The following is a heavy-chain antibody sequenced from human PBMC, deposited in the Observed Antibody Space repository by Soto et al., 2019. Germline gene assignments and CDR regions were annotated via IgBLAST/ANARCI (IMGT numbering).Heavy chain of an antibody. CDR1: GYTFTSYY. J-gene: IGHJ5*02. CDR2: INPSGGST. V-gene: IGHV1-46*01. Sequence: QVQLVQSGAEVKKPGASVKVSCKASGYTFTSYYMHWVRQAPGQGLEWMGIINPSGGSTSYAQKFQGRXXXTXXTSTXXVYXXXXXLRSEXXXXXXXXXXXXXXXXXVXWFDPWGQGTLVTVSS. CDR3: XXXXXXXXXXVXWFDP.